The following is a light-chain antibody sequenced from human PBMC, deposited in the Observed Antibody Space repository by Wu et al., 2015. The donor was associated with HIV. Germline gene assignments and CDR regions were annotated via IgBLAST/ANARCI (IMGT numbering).Light chain of an antibody. CDR1: QTITNK. J-gene: IGKJ5*01. Sequence: EIVLTQSPATLYVSPGQRVILSCRASQTITNKLAWYQQKAGQGPRLLIYETSTRASGIPARFSGSGSGTEFTLTISNMQSEDFAVYYCQQYKNWPPFTFGQGTRLEI. CDR3: QQYKNWPPFT. CDR2: ETS. V-gene: IGKV3-15*01.